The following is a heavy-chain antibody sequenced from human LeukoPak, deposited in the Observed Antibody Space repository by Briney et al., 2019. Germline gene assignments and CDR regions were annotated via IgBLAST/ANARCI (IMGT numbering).Heavy chain of an antibody. CDR2: ISYDGSNK. V-gene: IGHV3-30*04. D-gene: IGHD3-22*01. J-gene: IGHJ6*02. CDR1: GFTFSSYA. CDR3: ASMYYYDSSGYYYPYYYYYYGMDV. Sequence: GGSLRLSCAASGFTFSSYAMHWVRQAPGKGLEWVAVISYDGSNKYYADSVKGRFTISRDNSKNTLYLQMNSLRAEDTAVYYCASMYYYDSSGYYYPYYYYYYGMDVWGQGTTVTVSS.